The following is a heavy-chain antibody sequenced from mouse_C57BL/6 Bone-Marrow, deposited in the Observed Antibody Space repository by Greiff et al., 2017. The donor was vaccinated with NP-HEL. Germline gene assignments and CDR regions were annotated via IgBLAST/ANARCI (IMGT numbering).Heavy chain of an antibody. V-gene: IGHV5-17*01. CDR2: ISSGSSTI. J-gene: IGHJ4*01. Sequence: EVKLVESGGGLVKPGGSLKLSCAASGFTFSDYGMHWVRQAPEKGLEWVAYISSGSSTIYYADTVKGRFTISRDNAKNTLFMQMTSLRSEDTAMYYCARRDYYGSSYAMDYWGKGTSVTVSS. CDR3: ARRDYYGSSYAMDY. D-gene: IGHD1-1*01. CDR1: GFTFSDYG.